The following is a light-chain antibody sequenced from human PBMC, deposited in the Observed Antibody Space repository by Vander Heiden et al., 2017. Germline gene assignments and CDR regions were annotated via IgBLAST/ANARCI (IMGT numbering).Light chain of an antibody. V-gene: IGKV1-39*01. CDR2: AAS. J-gene: IGKJ5*01. Sequence: DIQMTQSPSSLSASVGDRVTITCRASQSISSYLNWYQQKPGKAPKLLIYAASSLQIGVPSRFSGSGYGTDFTLTISSRQPEDFATYYCQQNDSNPMVTFGQGTRMEIK. CDR1: QSISSY. CDR3: QQNDSNPMVT.